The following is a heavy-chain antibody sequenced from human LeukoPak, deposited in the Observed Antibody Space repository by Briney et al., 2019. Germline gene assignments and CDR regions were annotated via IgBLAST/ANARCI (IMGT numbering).Heavy chain of an antibody. CDR3: ARLYGSGLGALDY. Sequence: SEILSLTCTVSGGSISSSSYYWGWIRQPPGKGLEWIGSIYYSGSTYYNPSLKSRVTISVDTSKNQFSLKLSPVTAADTAVYYCARLYGSGLGALDYWGQGTLVTVSS. CDR2: IYYSGST. D-gene: IGHD3-10*01. CDR1: GGSISSSSYY. J-gene: IGHJ4*02. V-gene: IGHV4-39*01.